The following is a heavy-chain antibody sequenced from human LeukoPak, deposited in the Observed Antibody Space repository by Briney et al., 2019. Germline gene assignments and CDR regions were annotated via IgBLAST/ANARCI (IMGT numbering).Heavy chain of an antibody. V-gene: IGHV4-4*07. CDR2: IYTSGCT. CDR1: GGSISSYY. Sequence: SETLSLTCSVPGGSISSYYWSWIRQPAGKGLEWIGRIYTSGCTNYNPSLKSRVTMSVDTSKNQFSLKLSSVTAADTAVYYCARDERPPQWFDPWGQGTLVTVSS. CDR3: ARDERPPQWFDP. J-gene: IGHJ5*02.